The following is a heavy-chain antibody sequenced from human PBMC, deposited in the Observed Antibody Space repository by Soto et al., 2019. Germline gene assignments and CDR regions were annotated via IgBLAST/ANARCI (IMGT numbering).Heavy chain of an antibody. CDR1: GGSLRITGHY. D-gene: IGHD1-7*01. J-gene: IGHJ5*02. CDR3: ARQHTWNYVRWFDP. CDR2: IYYSGST. V-gene: IGHV4-39*01. Sequence: KPSETLSLTCTVSGGSLRITGHYGGWLRQPPGKGLEWIGSIYYSGSTYYNPSLKSRVSMSVDSSKNQFSLRLSSVTAADTAIYYCARQHTWNYVRWFDPWGQGILVTVSS.